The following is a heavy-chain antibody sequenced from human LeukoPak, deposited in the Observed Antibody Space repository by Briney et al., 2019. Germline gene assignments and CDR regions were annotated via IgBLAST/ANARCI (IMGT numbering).Heavy chain of an antibody. CDR2: IYYSGST. CDR1: GASISSYY. CDR3: ARYEDSSGWYNWFDP. D-gene: IGHD6-19*01. J-gene: IGHJ5*02. Sequence: SETLSLTCTVSGASISSYYWSWLRQPPGKGLEWLGYIYYSGSTNYNPSLKSGVTISVDTSKNQFSLKLSSVTAADTAVYYCARYEDSSGWYNWFDPWGQGTLVTVSS. V-gene: IGHV4-59*01.